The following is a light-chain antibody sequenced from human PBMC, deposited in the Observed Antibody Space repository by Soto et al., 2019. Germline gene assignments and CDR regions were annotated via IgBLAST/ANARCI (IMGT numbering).Light chain of an antibody. J-gene: IGKJ1*01. V-gene: IGKV1-9*01. CDR2: EAS. CDR3: LQLDSYPRT. Sequence: DIQMTQSPSTLSASLGYRVTITFRASQDISDYLAWYQQKPGKAPNLLIYEASTLQSGVPSRFSGSGSGTEFTLSVSSLQPEDFATYYCLQLDSYPRTFGQGTKVDIK. CDR1: QDISDY.